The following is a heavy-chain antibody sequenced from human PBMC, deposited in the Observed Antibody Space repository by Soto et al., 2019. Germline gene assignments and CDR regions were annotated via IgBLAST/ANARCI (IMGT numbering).Heavy chain of an antibody. D-gene: IGHD4-17*01. Sequence: QVQLQESGPGLVKPSQTLSLTCTVSGGSISSGGYYWSWIRQHPGKGLEWIGYIYYSGSSYYNPSLKSRVTISVDTSKNQFSLNLSSVTAADTAVYYCARESRYGDQPDYWGQGTLVTVSS. J-gene: IGHJ4*02. CDR1: GGSISSGGYY. CDR3: ARESRYGDQPDY. CDR2: IYYSGSS. V-gene: IGHV4-31*03.